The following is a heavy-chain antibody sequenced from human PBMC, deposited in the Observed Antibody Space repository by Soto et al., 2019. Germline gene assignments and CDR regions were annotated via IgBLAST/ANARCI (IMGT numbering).Heavy chain of an antibody. J-gene: IGHJ4*02. CDR2: IIPILGIA. D-gene: IGHD5-12*01. Sequence: QVQLVQSGAEVKKPGSSVKVSCKASGGTFSSYTISWVRQAPGQGLEWMGRIIPILGIANYAQKFQGRVTITADKSTSTAYMELSSLRSEDTAMYYCARDPSAYDLPAYWGQRTLVTVSS. CDR3: ARDPSAYDLPAY. V-gene: IGHV1-69*08. CDR1: GGTFSSYT.